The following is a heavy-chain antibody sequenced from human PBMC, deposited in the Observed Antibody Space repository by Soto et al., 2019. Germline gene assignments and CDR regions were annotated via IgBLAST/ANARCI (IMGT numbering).Heavy chain of an antibody. D-gene: IGHD6-13*01. CDR2: IYYSGNA. J-gene: IGHJ5*02. CDR3: ASLSGSGQSWLDA. V-gene: IGHV4-31*03. Sequence: QVQLQESGPGLVKPSQTLSLTCIVSGGSISSNDFYWSWIRQHPGKGLEWIGYIYYSGNAYYNPSLKSRATILVDTSKHQVSLKVSSVTAADTAVYYCASLSGSGQSWLDAWGQGPLVTISS. CDR1: GGSISSNDFY.